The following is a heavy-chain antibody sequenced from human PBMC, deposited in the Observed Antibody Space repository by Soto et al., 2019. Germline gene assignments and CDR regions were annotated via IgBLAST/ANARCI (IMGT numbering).Heavy chain of an antibody. Sequence: GGSLRLSCAASRFIFSNYGMHWVRQAPAKGLEWVAFISYDGSNKYYADSVMGRFTISRDNSKNTLYLQMSSLRAEDTAVYYCAKDVVARLGATIGMDVWGQGTTVTVSS. CDR2: ISYDGSNK. J-gene: IGHJ6*02. CDR1: RFIFSNYG. D-gene: IGHD1-26*01. V-gene: IGHV3-30*18. CDR3: AKDVVARLGATIGMDV.